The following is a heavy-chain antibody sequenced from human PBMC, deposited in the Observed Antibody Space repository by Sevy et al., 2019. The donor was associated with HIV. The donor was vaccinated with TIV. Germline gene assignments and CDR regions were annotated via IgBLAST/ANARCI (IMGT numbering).Heavy chain of an antibody. D-gene: IGHD5-12*01. V-gene: IGHV3-33*06. Sequence: GGSLRLSCAASGFTFSSYGMHWVRQAPGKGLEWVAVIWYDGSNKYYADSVKGRFTISRDNSKNTLYLQMNSLRAEDTAVYYCAKDNFSRRRDGYNYLFDYGGQGTLVTVSS. CDR3: AKDNFSRRRDGYNYLFDY. CDR1: GFTFSSYG. CDR2: IWYDGSNK. J-gene: IGHJ4*02.